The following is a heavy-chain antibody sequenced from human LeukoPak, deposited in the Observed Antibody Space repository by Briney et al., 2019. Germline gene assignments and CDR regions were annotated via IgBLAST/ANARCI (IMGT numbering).Heavy chain of an antibody. CDR3: AKDRSGSYFDY. V-gene: IGHV3-30*18. CDR2: ISYDGSNK. J-gene: IGHJ4*02. D-gene: IGHD1-26*01. CDR1: GXTFSTYG. Sequence: GGSLRLSCAASGXTFSTYGMHWVRQAPGKGLEWVGVISYDGSNKYYADSVKGRFTISRDNSKNTLYLQMNSLRAEDTAVYYCAKDRSGSYFDYWGQGTLVTVSS.